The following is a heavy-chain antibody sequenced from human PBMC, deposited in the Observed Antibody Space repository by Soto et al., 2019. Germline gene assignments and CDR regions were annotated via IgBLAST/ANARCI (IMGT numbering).Heavy chain of an antibody. CDR1: GFIFSDYW. V-gene: IGHV3-7*03. Sequence: GGSLRLSFAPSGFIFSDYWISWVRQAPGKGPEWVANIKFDGSEKQYVDSVRGRFTISRDNSRNSLFLQMNSLRAGDTAVYYCVKDGGYCSSSTCYSPRNHYFDSWGQGTLVTVSS. J-gene: IGHJ4*02. CDR2: IKFDGSEK. CDR3: VKDGGYCSSSTCYSPRNHYFDS. D-gene: IGHD2-2*01.